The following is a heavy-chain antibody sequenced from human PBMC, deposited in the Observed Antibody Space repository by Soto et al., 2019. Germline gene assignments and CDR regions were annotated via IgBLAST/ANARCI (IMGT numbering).Heavy chain of an antibody. CDR1: GFTFSSYS. CDR2: ISSSSSYI. D-gene: IGHD5-12*01. Sequence: GGSLRLSCAASGFTFSSYSMNWVRQAPGKGLEWVSSISSSSSYIYYADSVKGRFTISRDNAKNSLYLQMNSLRAEDTAVYYCAHGYNKQILNNWFYPWGQGTLVTVS. J-gene: IGHJ5*02. CDR3: AHGYNKQILNNWFYP. V-gene: IGHV3-21*01.